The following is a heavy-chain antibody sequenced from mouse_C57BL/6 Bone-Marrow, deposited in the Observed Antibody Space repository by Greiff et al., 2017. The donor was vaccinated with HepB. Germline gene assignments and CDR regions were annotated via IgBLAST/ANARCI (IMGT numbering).Heavy chain of an antibody. Sequence: EVKLMESGEGLVKPGGSLKLSCAASGFTFSSYAMSWVRQTPEKRLEWVAYISSGGDYIYYADTVKGRFTISRDNARNTLYLQMSSLKSEDTAMYYRTRDPSGYYVKWYFDVWGTGTTVTVSS. CDR1: GFTFSSYA. V-gene: IGHV5-9-1*02. CDR3: TRDPSGYYVKWYFDV. J-gene: IGHJ1*03. CDR2: ISSGGDYI. D-gene: IGHD2-3*01.